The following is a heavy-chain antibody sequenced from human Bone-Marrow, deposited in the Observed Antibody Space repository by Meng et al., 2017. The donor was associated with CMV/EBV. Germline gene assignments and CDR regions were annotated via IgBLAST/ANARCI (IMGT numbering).Heavy chain of an antibody. CDR2: TYYRSKWYN. CDR3: AKDYVRSGYYDFWSGSSYYYYYGMDV. V-gene: IGHV6-1*01. J-gene: IGHJ6*02. Sequence: SQTLSLTCAISGDSVSSNSAAWNWIRQSPSRGLEWLGRTYYRSKWYNDYAVSVKSRITINPDTSKNQFSLQLNSVTPEDTAVYYCAKDYVRSGYYDFWSGSSYYYYYGMDVWGQGTTVTVSS. CDR1: GDSVSSNSAA. D-gene: IGHD3-3*01.